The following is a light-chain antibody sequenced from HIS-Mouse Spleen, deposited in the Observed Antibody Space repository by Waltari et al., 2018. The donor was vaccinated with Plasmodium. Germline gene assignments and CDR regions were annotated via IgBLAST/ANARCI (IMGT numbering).Light chain of an antibody. CDR2: EGS. J-gene: IGLJ2*01. Sequence: QSALTQPASVSGSPGQSITISCPGTSRDFGSYHLVSWYQQHPGKAPKLMIYEGSKRPSGVSNRFSGSKSGNTASLTISGLQAEDEADYYCCSYAGSSTYVVFGGGTKLTVL. V-gene: IGLV2-23*01. CDR1: SRDFGSYHL. CDR3: CSYAGSSTYVV.